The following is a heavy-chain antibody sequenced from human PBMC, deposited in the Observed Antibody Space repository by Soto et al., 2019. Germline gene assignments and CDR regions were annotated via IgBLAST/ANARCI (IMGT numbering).Heavy chain of an antibody. D-gene: IGHD2-15*01. Sequence: EVHLLESGGDLVQPGGSLRLSCTASGLTFSTYAMSWVRQAPGKGLEWVSAIGGSGTGGRTYYADSVKGRFTISRDNSKNTVDRHRNILRGDYPAVYYCAEPPGGLDGHKSDYYGMDVWGQGTTVTGSS. CDR3: AEPPGGLDGHKSDYYGMDV. CDR1: GLTFSTYA. V-gene: IGHV3-23*01. J-gene: IGHJ6*02. CDR2: IGGSGTGGRT.